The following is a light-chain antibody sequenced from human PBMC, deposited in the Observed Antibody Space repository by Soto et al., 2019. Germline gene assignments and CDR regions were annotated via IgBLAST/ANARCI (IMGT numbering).Light chain of an antibody. V-gene: IGKV3-11*01. CDR2: DAS. J-gene: IGKJ1*01. Sequence: EIVMTQSPATLSGSPGERATLSCRASQSVSSYLAWYQQKPGQAPRLLIYDASNRATGIPARFSGSGSGTDFTLTISSLEPEDFAVYYCQQRSNWPPTFGQGTKVDI. CDR1: QSVSSY. CDR3: QQRSNWPPT.